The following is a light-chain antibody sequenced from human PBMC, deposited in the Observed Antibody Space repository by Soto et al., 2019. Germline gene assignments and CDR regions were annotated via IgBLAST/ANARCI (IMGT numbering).Light chain of an antibody. CDR3: QSYDSSLSGSV. J-gene: IGLJ2*01. CDR1: SSNIWAGYD. CDR2: GNS. Sequence: QSVLTQPPSVSGAPGRRVTISCTGSSSNIWAGYDVHWYQQLPGTAPKLLIYGNSNRPSGVPDRFSGSKSGASASLAITGLQAEDEADYDCQSYDSSLSGSVFGGGTKLTVL. V-gene: IGLV1-40*01.